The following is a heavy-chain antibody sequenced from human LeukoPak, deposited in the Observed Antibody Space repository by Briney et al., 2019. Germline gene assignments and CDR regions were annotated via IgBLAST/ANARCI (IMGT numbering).Heavy chain of an antibody. D-gene: IGHD4-23*01. V-gene: IGHV3-21*01. J-gene: IGHJ4*02. CDR2: IGSSSSYI. Sequence: GGSLRLSCAASGFTFSSYSMNWVRQAPGKGLEWVSSIGSSSSYIYYADSVKGRFTISRDNAKNSLYLQMNSLRAEDTAVYYFASVYKRACHDWELPDYWGQGTLVTVSS. CDR1: GFTFSSYS. CDR3: ASVYKRACHDWELPDY.